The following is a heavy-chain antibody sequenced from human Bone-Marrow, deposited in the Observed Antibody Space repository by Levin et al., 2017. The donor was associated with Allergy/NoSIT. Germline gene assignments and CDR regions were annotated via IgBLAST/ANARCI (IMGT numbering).Heavy chain of an antibody. D-gene: IGHD3-10*01. J-gene: IGHJ6*03. CDR3: TRVQHYCSSETYCASLQYYFYYHMDV. CDR1: GFTVGDYA. V-gene: IGHV3-49*04. CDR2: IRSKAYGGLT. Sequence: SGGSLRLSCAASGFTVGDYAMSWVRQAPGKGLEWISLIRSKAYGGLTEYAASVQGRFTMSRDDSRNIAYLQMNSLKAEDAAVYYCTRVQHYCSSETYCASLQYYFYYHMDVWGKGTTVTVSS.